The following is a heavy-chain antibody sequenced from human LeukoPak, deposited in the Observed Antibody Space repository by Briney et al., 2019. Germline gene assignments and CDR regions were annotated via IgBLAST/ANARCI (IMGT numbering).Heavy chain of an antibody. V-gene: IGHV1-2*02. J-gene: IGHJ5*02. Sequence: GASVKVSCKASGYTFTGYYMHWVRQAPGQGLEWMGWINPNSGGTNYAQKFQGRVTMTRDTSISTAYMELSRLRSDDTAVYYCARTRGRIAAALYNWFDPWGQGNLVTVSS. CDR3: ARTRGRIAAALYNWFDP. D-gene: IGHD6-13*01. CDR2: INPNSGGT. CDR1: GYTFTGYY.